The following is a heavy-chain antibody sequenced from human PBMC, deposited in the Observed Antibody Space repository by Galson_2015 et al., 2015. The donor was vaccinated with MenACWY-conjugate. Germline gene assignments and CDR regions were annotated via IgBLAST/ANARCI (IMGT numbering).Heavy chain of an antibody. CDR2: IGSSTPTI. CDR3: AREFLGF. D-gene: IGHD3-3*01. J-gene: IGHJ4*02. Sequence: SLRLSCAVSGFTFSLYSMNWFRRAPGKGLEWISYIGSSTPTIYYADSVRGRFTISRDNAKNSLYLQMNSLRAEDTAVYYCAREFLGFWGQGTLVTVSS. CDR1: GFTFSLYS. V-gene: IGHV3-48*04.